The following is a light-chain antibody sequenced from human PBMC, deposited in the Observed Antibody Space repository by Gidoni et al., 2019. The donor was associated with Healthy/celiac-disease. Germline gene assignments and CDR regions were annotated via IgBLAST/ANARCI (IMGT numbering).Light chain of an antibody. CDR3: QQSYSIPDT. V-gene: IGKV1-39*01. CDR1: QSISSY. Sequence: DIQITLSPSSLSASVVDRVTITCRASQSISSYLKWYQQKPGKAPKLLIYGASSLQSGVASRLSGSGSGTDFTLTISSLQPEDVATYYCQQSYSIPDTFGQGTKVEIK. CDR2: GAS. J-gene: IGKJ2*01.